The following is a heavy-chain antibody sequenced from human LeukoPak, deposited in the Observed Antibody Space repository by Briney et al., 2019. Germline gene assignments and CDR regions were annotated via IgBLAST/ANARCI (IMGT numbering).Heavy chain of an antibody. CDR1: GGTFSSYA. D-gene: IGHD5-18*01. CDR2: IIPIFGTA. V-gene: IGHV1-69*06. J-gene: IGHJ4*02. CDR3: ASPTGDGYSYGPFDY. Sequence: SVKVSCKASGGTFSSYAISWVRQAPGQGLEWMGGIIPIFGTANYAQKFQGRVTITADKSTSTAYMELSSLRSEDTAVYYCASPTGDGYSYGPFDYWGQGTLVTVYS.